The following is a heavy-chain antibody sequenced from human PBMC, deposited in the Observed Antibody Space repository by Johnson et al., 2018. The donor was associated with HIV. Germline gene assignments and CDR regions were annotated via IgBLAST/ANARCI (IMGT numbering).Heavy chain of an antibody. V-gene: IGHV3-11*01. Sequence: QVQLVESGGGLVKPGGSLRLSCAAPGLTFSDYYMTWIRQAPGKGLEWVSYISSSGSTMYYADSVKGRFTISRDNAKNSLYLQMNSLRAEDTAVYYCARGSRYTYDNDDAYLLHAFDFWGQGTMVTVSS. D-gene: IGHD3-22*01. CDR2: ISSSGSTM. CDR3: ARGSRYTYDNDDAYLLHAFDF. J-gene: IGHJ3*01. CDR1: GLTFSDYY.